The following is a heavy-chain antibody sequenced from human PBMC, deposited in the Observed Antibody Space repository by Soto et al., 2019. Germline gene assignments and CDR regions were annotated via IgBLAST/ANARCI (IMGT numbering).Heavy chain of an antibody. D-gene: IGHD3-22*01. CDR2: IYYSGST. V-gene: IGHV4-31*03. Sequence: SETLSLTCTVSGGSISSGGYYWSWIRQHPGKGLEWIGYIYYSGSTYYNPSLKSRVTISVDTSKNQFSLKLSSVTAADTAVYYCARVRVEYYYDSSGVFDYWGQGTLVTVSS. J-gene: IGHJ4*02. CDR3: ARVRVEYYYDSSGVFDY. CDR1: GGSISSGGYY.